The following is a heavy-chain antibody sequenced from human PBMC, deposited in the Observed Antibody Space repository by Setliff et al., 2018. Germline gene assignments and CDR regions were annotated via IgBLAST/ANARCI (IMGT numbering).Heavy chain of an antibody. V-gene: IGHV3-48*01. CDR2: ISSSSSTI. CDR3: ARGAVTTGQWLPPRAFDI. D-gene: IGHD4-4*01. J-gene: IGHJ3*02. Sequence: PGGSLRLSCAASGFTFSSYSMNWGRQAPGKGLEWVSYISSSSSTIYYADSVKGRFTISRDNAKNSLYLQMNSLRAEDTAVYYCARGAVTTGQWLPPRAFDIWGQGTMVTVSS. CDR1: GFTFSSYS.